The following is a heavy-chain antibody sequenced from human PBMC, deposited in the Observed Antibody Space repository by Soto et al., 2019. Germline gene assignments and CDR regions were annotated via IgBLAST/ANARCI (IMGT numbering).Heavy chain of an antibody. D-gene: IGHD3-10*01. V-gene: IGHV1-18*01. Sequence: QVHLVQSGAEVKKPGASVKVSCKGSGYAFTTYGITWVRQAPGQGLEWMGWISAHNGNTNYAQKLQGRVTVTRDTSTSTAYMELRSMRSDDTAVYYCARGSYVAYWCQGARVTGSS. CDR2: ISAHNGNT. CDR3: ARGSYVAY. J-gene: IGHJ4*02. CDR1: GYAFTTYG.